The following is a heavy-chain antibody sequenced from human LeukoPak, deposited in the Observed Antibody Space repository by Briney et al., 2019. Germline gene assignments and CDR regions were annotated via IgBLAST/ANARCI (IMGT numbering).Heavy chain of an antibody. D-gene: IGHD6-19*01. J-gene: IGHJ4*02. CDR1: GFTFSSFW. Sequence: GGSLRLSCAASGFTFSSFWMGWVRQAPGKGLEWVATIKQDGSEKYSVDSVKGRFTISRDNAKNSLYLQMNSLRAEDTAVYFCARDTSSAWYGLIDYWGQGSLVTVSS. CDR3: ARDTSSAWYGLIDY. V-gene: IGHV3-7*01. CDR2: IKQDGSEK.